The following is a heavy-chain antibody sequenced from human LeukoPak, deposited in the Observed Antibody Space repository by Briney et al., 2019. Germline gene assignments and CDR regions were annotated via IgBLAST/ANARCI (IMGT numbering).Heavy chain of an antibody. D-gene: IGHD2-2*02. Sequence: GGSLRLSCAASGFTFSSYSMNWVRQAPGKGLEWVSYISSSSSTIYYADSVKGRFTISRDNAKNSLYLQMNSLRAEDTAVYYCAKAPVEPAAIRAGERPDYYYYYMDVWGKGTTVTVSS. V-gene: IGHV3-48*04. CDR3: AKAPVEPAAIRAGERPDYYYYYMDV. CDR1: GFTFSSYS. CDR2: ISSSSSTI. J-gene: IGHJ6*03.